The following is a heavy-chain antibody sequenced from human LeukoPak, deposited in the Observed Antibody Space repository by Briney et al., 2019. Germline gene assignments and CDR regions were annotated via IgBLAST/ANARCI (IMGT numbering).Heavy chain of an antibody. CDR3: AKSYGAGSFHGVGS. J-gene: IGHJ5*01. D-gene: IGHD3-10*01. CDR1: GFTFSSYG. V-gene: IGHV3-30*02. CDR2: IWYDGSNK. Sequence: GGSLRLSCAASGFTFSSYGMHWVRQAPGKGLEWVAVIWYDGSNKYYADSVKGRFTISRDNSKDTLYLQMNSLRDEDTAVYFCAKSYGAGSFHGVGSWGQGTLVTVSS.